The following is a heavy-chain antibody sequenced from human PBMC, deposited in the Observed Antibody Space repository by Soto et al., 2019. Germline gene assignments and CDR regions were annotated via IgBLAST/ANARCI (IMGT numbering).Heavy chain of an antibody. CDR3: ARHSSGWSWGYLDY. CDR1: GFTFSSYA. V-gene: IGHV3-64*01. Sequence: GGSLRLSCAASGFTFSSYAMHWVRQAPGKGLEYVSAISSNGGSTYYANSVKGRFTISRDNSKNTLYLQMNSLRAEDTAVDYCARHSSGWSWGYLDYWGQGTLVTVSS. CDR2: ISSNGGST. D-gene: IGHD6-19*01. J-gene: IGHJ4*02.